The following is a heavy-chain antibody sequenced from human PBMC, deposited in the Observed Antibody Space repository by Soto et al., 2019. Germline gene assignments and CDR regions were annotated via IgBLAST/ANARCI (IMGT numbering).Heavy chain of an antibody. CDR2: IHYSGST. J-gene: IGHJ5*02. CDR1: GGSISGEGYY. CDR3: ARAWTATAGWANWFDR. Sequence: QVQLQESGPGLVEPSQTLSLTCTVSGGSISGEGYYWSWIRQYSGRGLEWIGYIHYSGSTYYNPSLQSRVIISVDTSKTQFFLNLSSVTAADTAVYSCARAWTATAGWANWFDRWGQGTLVTVSS. V-gene: IGHV4-31*03. D-gene: IGHD6-13*01.